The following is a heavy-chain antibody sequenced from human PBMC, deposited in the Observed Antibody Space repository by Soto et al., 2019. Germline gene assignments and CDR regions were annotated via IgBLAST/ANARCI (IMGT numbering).Heavy chain of an antibody. J-gene: IGHJ5*02. Sequence: QVRLVQSGTEVKKPGAPMKLSCKASGYSFTSYAIHWVRRAPGQRLEWMGWIFAGNGDTEYSPKFQDRVTITRDTSASTTYIQLTSLGSEATAVYYCARNVPHTGYYNHWGPGTLVTVSS. D-gene: IGHD3-9*01. V-gene: IGHV1-3*01. CDR1: GYSFTSYA. CDR3: ARNVPHTGYYNH. CDR2: IFAGNGDT.